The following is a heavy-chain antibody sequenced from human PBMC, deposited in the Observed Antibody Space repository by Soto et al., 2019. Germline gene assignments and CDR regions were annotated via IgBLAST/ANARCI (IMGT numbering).Heavy chain of an antibody. D-gene: IGHD3-3*02. V-gene: IGHV1-69*01. CDR2: IIPIFGTA. CDR1: GGTFSSYA. J-gene: IGHJ5*02. CDR3: ARDGSIFGQQSSNWFDP. Sequence: QVQLVQSGAEVKKPGSSVKVSCKASGGTFSSYAISWVRQAPGQGLEWMGGIIPIFGTANYAQKFQGRVTITADESTSTAYMELSSLRSEDTAVYYCARDGSIFGQQSSNWFDPWGQGTLVTVSS.